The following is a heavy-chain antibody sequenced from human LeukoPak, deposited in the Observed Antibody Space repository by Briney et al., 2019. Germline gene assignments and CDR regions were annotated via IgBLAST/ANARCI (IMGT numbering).Heavy chain of an antibody. V-gene: IGHV3-23*01. CDR1: GFTFSSYA. J-gene: IGHJ4*02. Sequence: GGSLRLSCAASGFTFSSYAMNWVRQAPGKGLEWVSGISDGGGDTYYADSVKGRFSISRDNPKKTLYLQMNSLRAEDTAIYYCAKDSSTPGLGDYWGQGTLVTVSS. D-gene: IGHD6-13*01. CDR2: ISDGGGDT. CDR3: AKDSSTPGLGDY.